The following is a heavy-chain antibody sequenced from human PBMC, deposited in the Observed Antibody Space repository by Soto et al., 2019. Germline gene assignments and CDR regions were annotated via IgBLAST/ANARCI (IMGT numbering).Heavy chain of an antibody. CDR1: GYTFTSYG. Sequence: ASVKVSCTASGYTFTSYGISWVRQAPGQGLEWMGWISAYNGNTNYAQKLQGRVTMTTDTSTSTAYMELRSLRSDDTAVYYCASGKGSARPGLCDFDIWGQGTMVSVSS. J-gene: IGHJ3*02. CDR3: ASGKGSARPGLCDFDI. CDR2: ISAYNGNT. D-gene: IGHD6-6*01. V-gene: IGHV1-18*04.